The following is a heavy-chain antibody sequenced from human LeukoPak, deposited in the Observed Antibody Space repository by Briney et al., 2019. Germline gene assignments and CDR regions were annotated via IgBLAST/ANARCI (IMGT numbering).Heavy chain of an antibody. CDR3: ARRRRVAPGDY. D-gene: IGHD3-3*01. CDR2: INHSGST. CDR1: GGSISSSSYY. Sequence: PSETLSLTCTVSGGSISSSSYYWGWIRQPPGKGLEWIGEINHSGSTNYNPSLKSRVTISVDTSKNQFSLKLSSVTAADTAVYYCARRRRVAPGDYWGQGTLVTVSP. J-gene: IGHJ4*02. V-gene: IGHV4-39*07.